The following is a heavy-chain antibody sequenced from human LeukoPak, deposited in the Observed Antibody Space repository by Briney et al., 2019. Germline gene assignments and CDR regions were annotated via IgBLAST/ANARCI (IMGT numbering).Heavy chain of an antibody. J-gene: IGHJ4*02. D-gene: IGHD4-23*01. Sequence: GASVKVSCKASGYTFTSHGISWVRQAPGQGLEWMGWIGAYNGNTNYAQKLQGRVTMTTDTSTSTAYMELRSLRSDDTAVYYCARGMGGGISQYSFDYWGQGTPVTVSS. CDR2: IGAYNGNT. CDR3: ARGMGGGISQYSFDY. CDR1: GYTFTSHG. V-gene: IGHV1-18*01.